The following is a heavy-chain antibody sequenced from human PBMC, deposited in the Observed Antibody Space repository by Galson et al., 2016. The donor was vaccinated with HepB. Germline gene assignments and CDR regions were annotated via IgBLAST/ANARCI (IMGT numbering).Heavy chain of an antibody. Sequence: SVKVSCKASGFKFTDYFMHWVRQAPGQGPEWMGWINPSSGVTKSAEKFQGRVTMTRDTSISTIYMQLSGLTSDDTALYYCAREATVVRGVILAYWGQGSLISVSS. J-gene: IGHJ4*02. CDR2: INPSSGVT. D-gene: IGHD3-10*01. CDR1: GFKFTDYF. CDR3: AREATVVRGVILAY. V-gene: IGHV1-2*02.